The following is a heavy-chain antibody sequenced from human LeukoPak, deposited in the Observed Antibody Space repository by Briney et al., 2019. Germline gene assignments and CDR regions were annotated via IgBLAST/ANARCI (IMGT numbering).Heavy chain of an antibody. CDR1: GFXFSSYS. V-gene: IGHV3-48*02. Sequence: GGSLRLSCEASGFXFSSYSINWVRQAPGKGLEWISYISSNSITIYYADSVKGRFTISRDSAKNSLYLQMNSLRDEDTAVYYCARGHSALDYWGQGTLVTVSS. CDR3: ARGHSALDY. J-gene: IGHJ4*02. D-gene: IGHD6-13*01. CDR2: ISSNSITI.